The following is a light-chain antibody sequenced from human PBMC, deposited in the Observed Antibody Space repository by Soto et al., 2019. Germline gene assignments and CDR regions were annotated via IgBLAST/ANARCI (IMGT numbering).Light chain of an antibody. CDR1: QTISSW. Sequence: DIQMTQSPSTLSGSVGDRVTITCRASQTISSWLAWYQQKPGKAPKLLIYKPSTLKSGVPSRFSGSGSGTEFTLTISSLQPDDVATYYCQHYNSYSEAFGQGTKV. V-gene: IGKV1-5*03. CDR2: KPS. CDR3: QHYNSYSEA. J-gene: IGKJ1*01.